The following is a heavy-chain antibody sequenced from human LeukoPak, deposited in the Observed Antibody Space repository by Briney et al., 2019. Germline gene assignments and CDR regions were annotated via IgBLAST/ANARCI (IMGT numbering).Heavy chain of an antibody. CDR3: ARGSYYYDSSGYSHLDY. Sequence: GASVKVSCKASGYTFTSYGISWVRQAPGQGLEWMGWISAYNGNTNYAQKLQGRVTMTTDTSTSTAYMELRSLRSDDTAVYYCARGSYYYDSSGYSHLDYWGQGTLVTVSS. D-gene: IGHD3-22*01. V-gene: IGHV1-18*01. J-gene: IGHJ4*02. CDR1: GYTFTSYG. CDR2: ISAYNGNT.